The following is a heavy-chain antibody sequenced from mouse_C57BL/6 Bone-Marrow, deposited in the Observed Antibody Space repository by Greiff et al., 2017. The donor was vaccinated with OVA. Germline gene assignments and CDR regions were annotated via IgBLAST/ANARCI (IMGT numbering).Heavy chain of an antibody. CDR1: GYTFTSYW. V-gene: IGHV1-5*01. D-gene: IGHD1-1*01. Sequence: EVQLQQSGTVLARPGASVKMSCKTSGYTFTSYWMHWVKQRPGQGLEWIGAIYPGNSDTSYNQKFKGKAKLTAVTSASTAYMELSSLTNEDSAVYYCTRWDTTVVADYWGQGTTLTVSS. J-gene: IGHJ2*01. CDR3: TRWDTTVVADY. CDR2: IYPGNSDT.